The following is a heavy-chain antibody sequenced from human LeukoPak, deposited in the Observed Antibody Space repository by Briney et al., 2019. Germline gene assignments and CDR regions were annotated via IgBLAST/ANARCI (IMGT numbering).Heavy chain of an antibody. CDR3: ASEQRGGAFDI. CDR1: GFTFSSYS. V-gene: IGHV3-21*01. Sequence: GGSLRLSCAASGFTFSSYSMNWVRQAPGKGLEWVSSISSSISYIYYAASVKGRFTISRDNAKNSLYLQMNSLRAEDTAVYYCASEQRGGAFDIWGQGTMVTVSS. J-gene: IGHJ3*02. CDR2: ISSSISYI. D-gene: IGHD3-16*01.